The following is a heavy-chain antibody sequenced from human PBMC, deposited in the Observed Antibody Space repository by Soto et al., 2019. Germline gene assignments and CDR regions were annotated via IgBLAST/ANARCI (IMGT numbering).Heavy chain of an antibody. Sequence: GASVKVSCKASGGTFSSYTISWVRQAPGQGLEWMGVINPSGGSTSYAQKFQGRVTMTRDTSTSTVYMELSSLRSEDTAVYYCARPKIGAMAPGYWGQGTLVTVSS. D-gene: IGHD5-18*01. V-gene: IGHV1-46*03. J-gene: IGHJ4*02. CDR1: GGTFSSYT. CDR2: INPSGGST. CDR3: ARPKIGAMAPGY.